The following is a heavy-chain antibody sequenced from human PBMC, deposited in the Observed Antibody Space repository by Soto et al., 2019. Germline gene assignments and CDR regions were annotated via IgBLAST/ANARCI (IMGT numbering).Heavy chain of an antibody. V-gene: IGHV1-8*01. J-gene: IGHJ3*02. CDR1: GYSFTSYD. Sequence: ASVKVSCKASGYSFTSYDINWVRQPTGQGLEWMGWVDPHSDNRGYAQKFQGRLTLTRDTSTSTVYMELSSLDSEDTAVYYCAPYRTTSPVGFDIWGQGTMVTV. CDR3: APYRTTSPVGFDI. CDR2: VDPHSDNR. D-gene: IGHD1-1*01.